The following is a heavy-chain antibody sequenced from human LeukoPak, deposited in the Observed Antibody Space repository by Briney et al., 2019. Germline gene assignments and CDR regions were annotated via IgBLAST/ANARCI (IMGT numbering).Heavy chain of an antibody. J-gene: IGHJ4*02. V-gene: IGHV1-69*05. CDR3: ATQRRCSGGSCYAFDY. CDR1: GGTFSSYA. CDR2: IIPIFGTA. Sequence: ASVKVSCKASGGTFSSYAISWVRQAPGQGLEWMGRIIPIFGTANYAQKSQGRVTITTDESTSTAYMELSSLRSEDTAVYYCATQRRCSGGSCYAFDYWGQGTLVTVSS. D-gene: IGHD2-15*01.